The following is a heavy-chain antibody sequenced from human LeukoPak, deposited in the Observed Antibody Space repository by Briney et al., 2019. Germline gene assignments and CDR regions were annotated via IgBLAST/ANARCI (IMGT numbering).Heavy chain of an antibody. D-gene: IGHD5-24*01. CDR2: ISYDGSNK. J-gene: IGHJ3*02. CDR1: GFTFSSYA. V-gene: IGHV3-30-3*01. Sequence: PGGSLRLSCAASGFTFSSYAMHWVRQAPGKGLEWVAVISYDGSNKYYADSVKGRFTISRDNSKNTLYLQMNSLRAEDTAVYYCAKDNPPRHRDGYNWDLDALDIWGQGTMVTVSS. CDR3: AKDNPPRHRDGYNWDLDALDI.